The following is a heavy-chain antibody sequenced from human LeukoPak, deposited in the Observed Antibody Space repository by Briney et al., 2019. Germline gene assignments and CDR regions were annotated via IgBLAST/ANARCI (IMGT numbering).Heavy chain of an antibody. D-gene: IGHD5-12*01. CDR3: ARGEGSGDERDYYYYYMDV. CDR2: IIPIFGTA. V-gene: IGHV1-69*05. Sequence: SVKVSCKASGGTFSSYAISLVRQAPGQGLEWMGGIIPIFGTANYAQKFQGRVTITTDKSTSAAYMELSSLRSEDTAVYYCARGEGSGDERDYYYYYMDVWGKGTTVTVSS. J-gene: IGHJ6*03. CDR1: GGTFSSYA.